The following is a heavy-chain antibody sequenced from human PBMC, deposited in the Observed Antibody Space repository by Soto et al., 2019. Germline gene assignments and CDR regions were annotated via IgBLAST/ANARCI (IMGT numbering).Heavy chain of an antibody. V-gene: IGHV4-39*01. CDR3: ASLSIRPPNYYYYGMDV. CDR1: GGSISSSSYY. J-gene: IGHJ6*02. D-gene: IGHD4-4*01. Sequence: PSETLSLTCTVSGGSISSSSYYWGWIRQPPGKGLEWIGSIYHSGSTYYNPSLKSRVTISVDTSKNQFSLKLSSVTAADTAVYYCASLSIRPPNYYYYGMDVWGQGTTVTVSS. CDR2: IYHSGST.